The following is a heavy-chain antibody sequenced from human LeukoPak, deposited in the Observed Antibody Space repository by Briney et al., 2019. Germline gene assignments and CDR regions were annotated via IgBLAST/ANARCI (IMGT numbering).Heavy chain of an antibody. D-gene: IGHD1-26*01. CDR3: AKDRGVWTSGIYIRYFDY. J-gene: IGHJ4*02. V-gene: IGHV3-30*18. CDR1: GFTFSSYG. Sequence: GGSLRLSCAASGFTFSSYGMHWVRQAPGKGLEWVAVISYDGSNKYYADSVKGRFTISRDNSKNTLYLQMNSLRAEDTAVYYCAKDRGVWTSGIYIRYFDYWGQGTLATVSS. CDR2: ISYDGSNK.